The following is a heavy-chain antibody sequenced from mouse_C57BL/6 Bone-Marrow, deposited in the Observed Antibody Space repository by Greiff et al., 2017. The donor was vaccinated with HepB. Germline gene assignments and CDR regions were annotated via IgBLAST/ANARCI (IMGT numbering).Heavy chain of an antibody. D-gene: IGHD1-1*01. CDR1: GYAFSSSW. CDR3: ATQNPSYYYGSPWFAY. J-gene: IGHJ3*01. Sequence: VQLQQSGPELVKPGASVKISCKASGYAFSSSWMNWVKQSHGKSLEWIGDINPNNGGTIYNQKFKGKATLTVDKSSSTAYMELRSLTSEDTAVYYCATQNPSYYYGSPWFAYWGQGTLVTVSA. CDR2: INPNNGGT. V-gene: IGHV1-18*01.